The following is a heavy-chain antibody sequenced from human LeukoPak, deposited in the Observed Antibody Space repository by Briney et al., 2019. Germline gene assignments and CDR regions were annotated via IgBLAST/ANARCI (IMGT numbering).Heavy chain of an antibody. V-gene: IGHV3-33*08. CDR3: ARAGGSRYGYAFDI. J-gene: IGHJ3*02. Sequence: GGSLRLSCAASGFTFTNYAMHWVRQAPGKGLEWVAVIWHDGSNKYYADSVKGRFTISRDNSEHTLYLQMNSLRFEDTALFYCARAGGSRYGYAFDIWGQGTLVTVSS. CDR2: IWHDGSNK. CDR1: GFTFTNYA. D-gene: IGHD5-12*01.